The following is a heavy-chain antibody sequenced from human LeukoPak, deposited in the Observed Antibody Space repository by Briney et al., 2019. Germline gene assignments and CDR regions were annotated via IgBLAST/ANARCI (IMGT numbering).Heavy chain of an antibody. D-gene: IGHD1-14*01. CDR3: ATETIGRHYDY. CDR1: GFTFSSCG. CDR2: IGPTGTDR. V-gene: IGHV3-21*01. Sequence: GGSLRLSCAASGFTFSSCGFNWVRQAPGKGLEWVSSIGPTGTDRYYADSVRGRFNISRDNAKNSMYLQMDSLRDEDTAVYYCATETIGRHYDYWGQGTLLTVSS. J-gene: IGHJ4*02.